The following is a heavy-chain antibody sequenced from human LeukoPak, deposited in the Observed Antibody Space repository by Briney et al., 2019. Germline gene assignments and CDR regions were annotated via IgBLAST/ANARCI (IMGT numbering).Heavy chain of an antibody. CDR1: GFTFSSYA. J-gene: IGHJ4*02. CDR3: AREPPAVGGEVYDY. Sequence: GRSLRLSCAASGFTFSSYAMHWVRQAPGKGLEWVAVISYDGSNKYYADSVKGRFTISRDNSKNTLYLQMNSLRAEDTAVYYCAREPPAVGGEVYDYWGQGTLVTISS. D-gene: IGHD3-10*01. V-gene: IGHV3-30-3*01. CDR2: ISYDGSNK.